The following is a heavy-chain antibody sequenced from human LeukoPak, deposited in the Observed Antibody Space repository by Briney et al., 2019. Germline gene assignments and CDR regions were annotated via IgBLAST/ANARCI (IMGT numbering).Heavy chain of an antibody. V-gene: IGHV3-23*01. CDR3: AKAFDYFDY. CDR1: GFIFTDYG. Sequence: HPGGSLRLSCAASGFIFTDYGMHWVRQAPGKGLEWVSAISGSGGSTYYADSVKGRFTISRDNSKNTLYLQMNSLRAEDTAVYYCAKAFDYFDYWGQGTLVTVSS. D-gene: IGHD3-16*01. CDR2: ISGSGGST. J-gene: IGHJ4*02.